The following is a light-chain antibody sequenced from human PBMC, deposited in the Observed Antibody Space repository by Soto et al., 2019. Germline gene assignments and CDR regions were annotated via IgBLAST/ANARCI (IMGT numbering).Light chain of an antibody. CDR1: QRVYSSY. V-gene: IGKV3-20*01. CDR3: HQYASSPWT. Sequence: EILLTQSPGTLSLSPGEKATLSCRVNQRVYSSYLAWYQQRPGQAPRLLFYDASIRATGIPDRFSGSGSGTDFSLTISRLEPEDFAVYYCHQYASSPWTFGQGTKVDIK. CDR2: DAS. J-gene: IGKJ1*01.